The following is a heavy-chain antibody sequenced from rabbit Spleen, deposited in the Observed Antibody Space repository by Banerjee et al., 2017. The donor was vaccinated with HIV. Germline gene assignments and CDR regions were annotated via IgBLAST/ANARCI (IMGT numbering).Heavy chain of an antibody. CDR3: ARDTSSSFSSYGMDL. CDR1: GVSFSSSSY. V-gene: IGHV1S40*01. J-gene: IGHJ6*01. CDR2: IASGSSGYT. Sequence: QSLEESGGDLVKPGASLTLTCTASGVSFSSSSYMCWVRQAPGKGLEWIACIASGSSGYTYSATWATGRFTISKTSSTTVTLHMTSLTAADTATYFCARDTSSSFSSYGMDLWGQGTLVTVS. D-gene: IGHD1-1*01.